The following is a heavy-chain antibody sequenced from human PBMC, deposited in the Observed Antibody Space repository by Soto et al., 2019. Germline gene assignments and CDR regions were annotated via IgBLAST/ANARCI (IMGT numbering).Heavy chain of an antibody. CDR2: IYHSGTT. D-gene: IGHD3-22*01. CDR1: GFSISSGYF. CDR3: ARDSSGYYWFDP. Sequence: SETLSLTCAVSGFSISSGYFWGWIRQPPGRGPEWLGSIYHSGTTYYNPSVKGRVTISVDTSKNQFSLKMSSVAAADTAVYYCARDSSGYYWFDPWGQGTLVTVYS. V-gene: IGHV4-38-2*02. J-gene: IGHJ5*02.